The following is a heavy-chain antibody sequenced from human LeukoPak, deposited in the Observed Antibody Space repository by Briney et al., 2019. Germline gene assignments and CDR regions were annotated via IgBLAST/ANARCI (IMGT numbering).Heavy chain of an antibody. V-gene: IGHV4-59*01. CDR2: IYYSGST. J-gene: IGHJ4*02. CDR3: ASARLGATHFDY. D-gene: IGHD1-26*01. Sequence: SETLSLTCTVSGGSISSYYWSWIRQPPGKGLEWIGYIYYSGSTNYNPSLKSRVTISVDTSKNQFSLKPSSVTAADTAVYYCASARLGATHFDYWGQGTLVTVSS. CDR1: GGSISSYY.